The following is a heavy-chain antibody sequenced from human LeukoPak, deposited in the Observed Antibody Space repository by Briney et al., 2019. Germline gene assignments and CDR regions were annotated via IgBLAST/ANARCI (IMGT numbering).Heavy chain of an antibody. Sequence: SETLSLTCAVYGGSFSGHYWSWIRQPPGKGLEWIGEINHSGRTNYNPSLKSRVTISVDTSKNQFSLKLSSVTAADTAVYYCARRKMYYDILTGYYYYMDVWGKGTTVTVSS. D-gene: IGHD3-9*01. J-gene: IGHJ6*03. V-gene: IGHV4-34*01. CDR3: ARRKMYYDILTGYYYYMDV. CDR1: GGSFSGHY. CDR2: INHSGRT.